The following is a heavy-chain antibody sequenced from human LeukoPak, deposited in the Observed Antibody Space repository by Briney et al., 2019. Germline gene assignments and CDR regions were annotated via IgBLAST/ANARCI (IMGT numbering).Heavy chain of an antibody. D-gene: IGHD2-8*02. CDR2: ISYDGSNK. Sequence: GGSLRLSCAASGFTFSSYGMHWVRPAPGKGLEWVAVISYDGSNKYYADSVKGRFTISRDNAKSTVYLQMNSLGLEDTAVYFCARDLTGTLFDYWGQGTLVTVSS. CDR3: ARDLTGTLFDY. CDR1: GFTFSSYG. J-gene: IGHJ4*02. V-gene: IGHV3-30*03.